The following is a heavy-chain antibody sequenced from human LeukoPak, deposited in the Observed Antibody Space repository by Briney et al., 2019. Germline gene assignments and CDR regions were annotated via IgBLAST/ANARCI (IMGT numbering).Heavy chain of an antibody. J-gene: IGHJ3*02. V-gene: IGHV4-30-4*08. CDR2: IYNSGST. Sequence: SETLSLTCTVSGGSISSGDNYWSWIRQPPGKGLEWIGYIYNSGSTYYKPSLKSRVTISLDTSKNQFSLEMSSVTAADTAVYYCTRGWSSGGTFDIWGQGTMVTVSS. D-gene: IGHD6-19*01. CDR3: TRGWSSGGTFDI. CDR1: GGSISSGDNY.